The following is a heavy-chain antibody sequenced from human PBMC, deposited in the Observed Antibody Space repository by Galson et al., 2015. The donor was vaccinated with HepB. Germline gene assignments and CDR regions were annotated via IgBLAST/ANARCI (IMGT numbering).Heavy chain of an antibody. Sequence: ETLSLTCTVSGGSISSGNDYWSWIRQPAGKGLEWIGYIYYSGNTNYNPSLKSRVTISVDTSKNQFSVNLTSVAAADTAMYYCARGPTRYYFDYWGQGTLVTVSS. J-gene: IGHJ4*02. CDR1: GGSISSGNDY. D-gene: IGHD1-1*01. V-gene: IGHV4-61*10. CDR2: IYYSGNT. CDR3: ARGPTRYYFDY.